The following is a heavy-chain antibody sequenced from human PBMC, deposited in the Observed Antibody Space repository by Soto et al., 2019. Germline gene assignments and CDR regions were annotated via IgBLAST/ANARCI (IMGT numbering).Heavy chain of an antibody. J-gene: IGHJ4*02. CDR1: GDSVSSNSAA. Sequence: PSQTLSLTCAISGDSVSSNSAAWNWIRQSPSRGLEWLGRTYYRSKWYNDYAVSVKSRITINPDTSKNQFSLQLNSVTPEDTAVYYCARDGPSFFHNSKAHYFDYWGQGTLVTVSS. V-gene: IGHV6-1*01. CDR3: ARDGPSFFHNSKAHYFDY. CDR2: TYYRSKWYN. D-gene: IGHD3-22*01.